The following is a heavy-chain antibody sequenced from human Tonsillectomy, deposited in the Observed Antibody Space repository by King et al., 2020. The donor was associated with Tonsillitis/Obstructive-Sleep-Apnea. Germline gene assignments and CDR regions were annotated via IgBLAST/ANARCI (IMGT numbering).Heavy chain of an antibody. Sequence: QLVQSGAEVRKPGESLKISCKGSGYSFSSYWIGWVRQVPGKGLEWMGVIYPGDSDTRYSPSFQGQVTMSADKSISTAYLQWSSLKASDTAKYDCARHWFRDSIDSLDMWGQGTMVTVSS. V-gene: IGHV5-51*01. J-gene: IGHJ3*02. CDR2: IYPGDSDT. D-gene: IGHD3-10*01. CDR3: ARHWFRDSIDSLDM. CDR1: GYSFSSYW.